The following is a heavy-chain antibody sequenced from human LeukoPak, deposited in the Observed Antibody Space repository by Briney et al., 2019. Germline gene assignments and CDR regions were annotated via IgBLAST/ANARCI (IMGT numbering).Heavy chain of an antibody. CDR2: MSHDGLNK. Sequence: PGGSLRLSCAASGFTFSDYAMHWVRQAPGKGLEWVAVMSHDGLNKFFPDSVKGRFTISRDNSKNTLYLQMNSLRAEDTAVYYCARPPMYCTSTSCFFDYWGQGTLVTVSS. D-gene: IGHD2-2*01. CDR1: GFTFSDYA. V-gene: IGHV3-30*04. J-gene: IGHJ4*02. CDR3: ARPPMYCTSTSCFFDY.